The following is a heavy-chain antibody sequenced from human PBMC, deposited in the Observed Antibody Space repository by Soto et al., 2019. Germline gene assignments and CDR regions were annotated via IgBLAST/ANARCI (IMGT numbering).Heavy chain of an antibody. CDR1: GGSFSGYY. CDR3: ASYLARGYDILTVHDY. CDR2: INHSGST. Sequence: PSETLSLTCAVYGGSFSGYYWSWIRQPPGKGLEWIGEINHSGSTNYNPSLKSRVTISVDTSKNQFSLKLSSVTAADTAVYYCASYLARGYDILTVHDYWGQGTLDTVSS. J-gene: IGHJ4*02. V-gene: IGHV4-34*01. D-gene: IGHD3-9*01.